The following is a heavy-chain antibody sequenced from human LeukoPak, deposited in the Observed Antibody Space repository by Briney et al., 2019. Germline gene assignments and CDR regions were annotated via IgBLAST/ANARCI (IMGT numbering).Heavy chain of an antibody. CDR1: GGSISSYY. CDR3: ARSLPRFDP. Sequence: SETLSLTCTVSGGSISSYYWSWIRQPPGKGLEWIGYIYYSGRTNYNPSLKSRVTISVDTSKNQFSLKLSSVTAADTAVYYCARSLPRFDPWGQGTLVTVSS. V-gene: IGHV4-59*12. J-gene: IGHJ5*02. CDR2: IYYSGRT.